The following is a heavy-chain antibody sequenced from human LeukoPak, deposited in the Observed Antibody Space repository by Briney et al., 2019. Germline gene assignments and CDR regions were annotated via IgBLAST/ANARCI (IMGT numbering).Heavy chain of an antibody. Sequence: GGSLTLSCAASGFTFSSYAMSWVRQAPGKGLEWVSAISGSGGSTYYADSVKGRFTISRDNSKNTLYLQMNSLRAEDTAVYYCAKVDRYCSGGSCYGFDYWGQGTLVTVSS. CDR2: ISGSGGST. V-gene: IGHV3-23*01. D-gene: IGHD2-15*01. CDR3: AKVDRYCSGGSCYGFDY. CDR1: GFTFSSYA. J-gene: IGHJ4*02.